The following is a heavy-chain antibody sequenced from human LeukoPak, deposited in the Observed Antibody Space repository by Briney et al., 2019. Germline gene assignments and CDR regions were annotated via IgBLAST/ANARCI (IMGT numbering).Heavy chain of an antibody. D-gene: IGHD2-15*01. J-gene: IGHJ4*02. V-gene: IGHV4-61*02. CDR3: ASRNCSGGSCYSQGEY. CDR2: IYTSGST. CDR1: GGSISSGSYY. Sequence: PSETLSLTCTVSGGSISSGSYYWSWIRQPAGKGLEWIGRIYTSGSTNYNPSLKSRVTISVDTSKNQFSLKLSSVTAADTAVYYCASRNCSGGSCYSQGEYWGQGTLVTVTS.